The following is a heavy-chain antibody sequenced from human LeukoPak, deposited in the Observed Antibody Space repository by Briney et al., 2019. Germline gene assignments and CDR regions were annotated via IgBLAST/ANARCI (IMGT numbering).Heavy chain of an antibody. J-gene: IGHJ4*02. D-gene: IGHD6-13*01. CDR1: GFTFSSYA. Sequence: GGSLRLSCAASGFTFSSYAMNWVRQAPGKGLEWVSGISGSGDNTHYADSVKGRFTISRDNSKNTLYLQMNSLRAEDTAVYYCAKSRYTSSWDFFHYWGQGTLVTVSS. V-gene: IGHV3-23*01. CDR2: ISGSGDNT. CDR3: AKSRYTSSWDFFHY.